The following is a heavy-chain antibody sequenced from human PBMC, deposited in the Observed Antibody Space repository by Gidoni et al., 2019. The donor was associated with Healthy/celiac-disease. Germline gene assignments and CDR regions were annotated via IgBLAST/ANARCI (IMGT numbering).Heavy chain of an antibody. D-gene: IGHD2-2*01. V-gene: IGHV3-23*01. CDR1: GFPFSSYA. CDR2: ISGSGGST. Sequence: EVQLLESGGGLVQPGGSLRLSCAASGFPFSSYAMSWVRQAPGKGLEWVSAISGSGGSTYYADSVKGRFTISRDNSKNTLYLQMNSLRAEDTAVYYCAKDLSVPAATNYYYYYGMDVWGQGTTVTVSS. CDR3: AKDLSVPAATNYYYYYGMDV. J-gene: IGHJ6*02.